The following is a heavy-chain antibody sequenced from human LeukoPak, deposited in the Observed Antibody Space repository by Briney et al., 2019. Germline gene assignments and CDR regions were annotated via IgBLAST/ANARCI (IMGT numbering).Heavy chain of an antibody. CDR1: GFTFSSCA. CDR2: ISGSGGST. D-gene: IGHD1-1*01. V-gene: IGHV3-23*01. CDR3: AKARTWGPGPQFDP. J-gene: IGHJ5*02. Sequence: PGGSLRLSCAASGFTFSSCAMSWVRQAPGKGLEWVSAISGSGGSTYYADSVKGRFTISRDNSKNTLYLQMNSLRAEDTAVYYCAKARTWGPGPQFDPWGQGTLVTVSS.